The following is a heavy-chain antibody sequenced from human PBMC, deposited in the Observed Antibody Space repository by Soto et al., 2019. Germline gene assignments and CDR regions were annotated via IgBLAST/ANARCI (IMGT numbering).Heavy chain of an antibody. D-gene: IGHD2-15*01. CDR1: GGSISSGDYY. CDR2: IYYSGST. V-gene: IGHV4-30-4*01. CDR3: ARVAACSGGRCYFSVDY. Sequence: QVQLQESGPGLVKPSQTLSLTCTVSGGSISSGDYYWSWIRQPPGKGLEWIGYIYYSGSTYYNPSLKSRVTTAGDTSKNQSSLKLSSVTAADTAVYYCARVAACSGGRCYFSVDYWGQGTLVTVSS. J-gene: IGHJ4*02.